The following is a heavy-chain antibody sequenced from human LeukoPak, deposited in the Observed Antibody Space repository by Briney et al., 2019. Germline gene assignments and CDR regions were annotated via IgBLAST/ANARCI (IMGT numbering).Heavy chain of an antibody. Sequence: GPSLRLSCAAPALTFTSYGMSLVRRAPGKGLECLSAISGSGGSTYYADSVKGRFTISRDNSKNTLYLQMNSLRAEDTAVYYCAKDQYCRSTSCYQTPYYYYGMDVWGQGTTVTVSS. V-gene: IGHV3-23*01. CDR3: AKDQYCRSTSCYQTPYYYYGMDV. J-gene: IGHJ6*02. CDR2: ISGSGGST. CDR1: ALTFTSYG. D-gene: IGHD2-2*01.